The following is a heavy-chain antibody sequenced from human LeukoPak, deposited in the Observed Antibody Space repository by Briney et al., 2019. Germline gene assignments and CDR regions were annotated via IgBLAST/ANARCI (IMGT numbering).Heavy chain of an antibody. V-gene: IGHV4-34*01. CDR2: IDHSGSS. CDR3: ARGKGEGDYDFLSGIYYYYYYMDV. CDR1: GGSFSSYH. J-gene: IGHJ6*03. Sequence: SETLSLTCAVYGGSFSSYHWSWIRQPPGKGLEWIGEIDHSGSSNYNLSLKSRLTISVDTSKNQLSLRLSSVTAADTAVYYCARGKGEGDYDFLSGIYYYYYYMDVWGRGTTVTVSS. D-gene: IGHD3-3*01.